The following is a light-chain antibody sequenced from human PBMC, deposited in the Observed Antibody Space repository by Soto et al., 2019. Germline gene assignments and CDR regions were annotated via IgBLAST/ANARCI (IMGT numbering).Light chain of an antibody. CDR1: QGISSY. CDR3: QQLNSYPFLT. Sequence: DIQLTQSPSFLSASVGDRVTITCRASQGISSYLAWYQQKPGKAPKLLIYAASTLQSGVPPRFSGSGSGTEFTLTISSLHPEDFATYYCQQLNSYPFLTFGGGTKVQIK. CDR2: AAS. V-gene: IGKV1-9*01. J-gene: IGKJ4*01.